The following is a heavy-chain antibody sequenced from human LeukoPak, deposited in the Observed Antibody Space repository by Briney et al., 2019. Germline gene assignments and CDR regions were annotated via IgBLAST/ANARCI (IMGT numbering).Heavy chain of an antibody. J-gene: IGHJ4*02. CDR2: ISSGSTYT. Sequence: SGGSLRLSCEVSGFTFSDHYMSWIRQAPGKRLEWVSYISSGSTYTNYADSVEGRFTISRDNAKNSLYLQMNSLRAEDTAVYYCARGDYGGDYFDYWGQGTLVTISS. CDR1: GFTFSDHY. D-gene: IGHD4-23*01. V-gene: IGHV3-11*05. CDR3: ARGDYGGDYFDY.